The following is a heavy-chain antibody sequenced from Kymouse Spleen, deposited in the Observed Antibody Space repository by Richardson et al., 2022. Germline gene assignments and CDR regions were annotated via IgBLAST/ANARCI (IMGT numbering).Heavy chain of an antibody. CDR1: GFTFSNAW. Sequence: EVQLVESGGGLVKPGGSLRLSCAASGFTFSNAWMSWVRQAPGKGLEWVGRIKSKTDGGTTDYAAPVKGRFTISRDDSKNTLYLQMNSLKTEDTAVYYCTTDYYGSGSYYFDYWGQGTLVTVSS. CDR2: IKSKTDGGTT. J-gene: IGHJ4*02. D-gene: IGHD3-10*01. V-gene: IGHV3-15*01. CDR3: TTDYYGSGSYYFDY.